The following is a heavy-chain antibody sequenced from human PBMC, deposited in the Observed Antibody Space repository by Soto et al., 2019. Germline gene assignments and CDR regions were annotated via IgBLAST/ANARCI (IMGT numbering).Heavy chain of an antibody. J-gene: IGHJ6*02. V-gene: IGHV1-69*13. Sequence: AASVKVSFKASGGTFSSYAISWVRQAPGQGLEWMGGIIPIFGTANYAQKFQGRVTITADESTSTAYMELSSLRSEDTAVYYCAREWIVVVPAARLDYYGMDVWGQGTTVTVSS. D-gene: IGHD2-2*01. CDR1: GGTFSSYA. CDR3: AREWIVVVPAARLDYYGMDV. CDR2: IIPIFGTA.